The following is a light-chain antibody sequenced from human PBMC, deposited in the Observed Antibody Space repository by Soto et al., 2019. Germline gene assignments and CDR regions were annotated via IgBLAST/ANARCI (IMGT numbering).Light chain of an antibody. V-gene: IGKV1-5*03. J-gene: IGKJ1*01. CDR1: QSVSTW. CDR2: KAS. CDR3: QQYNSWT. Sequence: DIQMIQYPSSLSASVGNRVTIVCRASQSVSTWLAWYQQKPGKAPKLLIYKASNLESGVPSRFTGSGSGTEFTLTISSLQPDDFATYYCQQYNSWTFGQGTKVDIK.